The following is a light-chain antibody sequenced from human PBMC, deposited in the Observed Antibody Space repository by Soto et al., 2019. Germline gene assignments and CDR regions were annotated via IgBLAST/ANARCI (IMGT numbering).Light chain of an antibody. V-gene: IGLV2-14*01. CDR3: SSYTSSSTVV. J-gene: IGLJ3*02. CDR1: SSDVGGYNY. Sequence: QSVLTQPASVSGSPGQSITISCTGTSSDVGGYNYVSWYQQHPRKAPKLMIYDVNNRPSGVSNRFSGSKSGNTASLTISGLQAEDEADYYCSSYTSSSTVVFGGGTKLTLL. CDR2: DVN.